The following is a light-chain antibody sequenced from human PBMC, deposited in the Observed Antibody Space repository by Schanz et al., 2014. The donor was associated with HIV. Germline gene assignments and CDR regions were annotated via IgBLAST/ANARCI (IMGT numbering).Light chain of an antibody. J-gene: IGKJ4*01. CDR1: QSVSSF. CDR3: QQYGSSST. Sequence: EIVMTQSPATLSVSPGERATLSCRARQSVSSFLAWYQQKPGQAPRLLIYGASSRATGIPDRFSGSGSGTDFTLSVSRLEPEDFAVYYCQQYGSSSTFGGGTKVEIK. CDR2: GAS. V-gene: IGKV3-20*01.